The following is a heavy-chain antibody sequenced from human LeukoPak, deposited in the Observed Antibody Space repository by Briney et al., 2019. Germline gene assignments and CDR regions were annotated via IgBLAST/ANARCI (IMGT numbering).Heavy chain of an antibody. D-gene: IGHD6-13*01. Sequence: GGSLRLSCAASGFTFDDYTMHWVRHAPGRGVEWVSLISRDGGSTYYADSVKGRFTISRDNSKNSLYLQMNSLRAEDTAVYYCARVGAAAGNYYYYFMDVWGKGTTVTVSS. CDR3: ARVGAAAGNYYYYFMDV. CDR1: GFTFDDYT. J-gene: IGHJ6*03. CDR2: ISRDGGST. V-gene: IGHV3-43*01.